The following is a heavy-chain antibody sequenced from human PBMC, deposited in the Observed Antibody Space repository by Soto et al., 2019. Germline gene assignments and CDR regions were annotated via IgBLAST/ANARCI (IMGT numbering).Heavy chain of an antibody. CDR3: ARGGLTMIVVVISYAFDI. Sequence: QVQLVQSGAEVKKPGSSVKVSCKASGGTFSSYAISWVRQAPGQGLEWMGGIIPIFGTANYAQKFQGRVTITAEDSTSTAYMELSSLRSEDTAVYYCARGGLTMIVVVISYAFDIWGQGTMVTVSS. D-gene: IGHD3-22*01. CDR2: IIPIFGTA. V-gene: IGHV1-69*12. J-gene: IGHJ3*02. CDR1: GGTFSSYA.